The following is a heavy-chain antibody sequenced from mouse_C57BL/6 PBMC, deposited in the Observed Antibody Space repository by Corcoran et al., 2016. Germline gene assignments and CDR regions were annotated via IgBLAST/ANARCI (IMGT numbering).Heavy chain of an antibody. V-gene: IGHV1-26*01. CDR2: INPNNGGT. D-gene: IGHD1-1*01. CDR1: GYTFTDYY. J-gene: IGHJ4*01. Sequence: EVQLQQSGPELVKPGASVKISCKASGYTFTDYYMNWVKQSHGKSLEWIGDINPNNGGTSYNQKFKGKATLTVDKSSSTAYMELRSLTSEDSAVYYCARAIYLDYWGQGTSVTVSS. CDR3: ARAIYLDY.